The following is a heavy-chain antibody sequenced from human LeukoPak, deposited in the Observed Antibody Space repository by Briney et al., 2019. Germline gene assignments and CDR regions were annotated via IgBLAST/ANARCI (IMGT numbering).Heavy chain of an antibody. V-gene: IGHV3-30*04. CDR3: ARDWQGSPGYYFHY. D-gene: IGHD2-2*01. CDR2: ISYDETNK. J-gene: IGHJ4*02. Sequence: GESLRLSCAASGFSFSSYAMHWVRQAPGKGLEWVAVISYDETNKYYGDSVKGRFTISRDNSKNTLCLQMNSLRAEDTAVYYCARDWQGSPGYYFHYWGQGTLVTVSS. CDR1: GFSFSSYA.